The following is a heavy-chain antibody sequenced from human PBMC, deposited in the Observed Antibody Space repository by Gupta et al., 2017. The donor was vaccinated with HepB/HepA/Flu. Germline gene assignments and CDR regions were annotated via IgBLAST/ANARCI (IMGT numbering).Heavy chain of an antibody. CDR2: ISYDGSNK. Sequence: QVQLVFSGCGFVQPGGSLALSCAASGFTFSSYGMHWVRQAPGKGLEWVAVISYDGSNKYYADSVKGRFTISRDNSKNTLYLQMNRLRAEDTAVYYCAGGDYSYFDYWGQGTLVTGSS. CDR1: GFTFSSYG. D-gene: IGHD4-11*01. V-gene: IGHV3-30*03. CDR3: AGGDYSYFDY. J-gene: IGHJ4*02.